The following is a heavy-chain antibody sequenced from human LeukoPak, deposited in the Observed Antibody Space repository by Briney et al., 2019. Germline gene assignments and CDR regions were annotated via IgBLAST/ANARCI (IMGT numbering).Heavy chain of an antibody. CDR3: ARDEMATIYYFDY. Sequence: SETLSLTCTVSGYSISSGYYWGWIRQPPGKGLEWIGSINHSGSTNYNPSLKSRVTISVDTSKNQFSLKLSSVTAADTAVYYCARDEMATIYYFDYWGQGTLVTVSS. CDR2: INHSGST. V-gene: IGHV4-38-2*02. CDR1: GYSISSGYY. D-gene: IGHD5-24*01. J-gene: IGHJ4*02.